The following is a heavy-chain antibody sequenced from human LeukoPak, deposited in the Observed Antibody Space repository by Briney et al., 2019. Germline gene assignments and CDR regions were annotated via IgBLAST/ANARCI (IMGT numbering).Heavy chain of an antibody. V-gene: IGHV4-59*01. CDR2: IYYSGST. Sequence: PSETLSLTCTGSGGSISSYYWSWIRQPPGKGLEWIGYIYYSGSTNYNPSLKSRVTISVDTSKNQFSLKLSSVTAADTAVYYCARDRGVFDYWGQGTLVTVSS. CDR1: GGSISSYY. D-gene: IGHD3-10*01. J-gene: IGHJ4*02. CDR3: ARDRGVFDY.